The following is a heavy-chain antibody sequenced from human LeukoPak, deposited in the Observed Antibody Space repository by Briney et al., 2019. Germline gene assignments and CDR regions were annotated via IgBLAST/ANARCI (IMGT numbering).Heavy chain of an antibody. J-gene: IGHJ4*02. Sequence: GGSLRLSCAASGFTFSSYSMNWVRQAPGKGLEWVSSISSSSSYIYYADSVKGRFTISRDNAKNSLYLQMNSLRAEDTAVYYCARGVEMATKFDYWGQGTLVTVSS. D-gene: IGHD5-24*01. CDR2: ISSSSSYI. CDR3: ARGVEMATKFDY. V-gene: IGHV3-21*04. CDR1: GFTFSSYS.